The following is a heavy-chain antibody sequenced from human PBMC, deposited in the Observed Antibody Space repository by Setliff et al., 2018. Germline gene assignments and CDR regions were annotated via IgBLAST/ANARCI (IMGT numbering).Heavy chain of an antibody. CDR3: ARDNTIVGATDY. CDR2: LHTSGTT. CDR1: GGSITSGSYY. V-gene: IGHV4-61*02. Sequence: PSETLSLTCAVSGGSITSGSYYWSWFRQPAGEGLEWIGRLHTSGTTVYNPSLKGRVTISADTSTNHFSLKLTSVTAADTAVYCCARDNTIVGATDYWGQGALVTVSS. D-gene: IGHD1-26*01. J-gene: IGHJ4*02.